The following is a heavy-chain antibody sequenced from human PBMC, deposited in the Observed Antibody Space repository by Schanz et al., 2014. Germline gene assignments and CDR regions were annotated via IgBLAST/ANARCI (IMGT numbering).Heavy chain of an antibody. V-gene: IGHV1-2*05. D-gene: IGHD2-21*01. CDR1: GYSFSAYY. J-gene: IGHJ4*02. CDR2: FT. Sequence: QVQLVQSGAELKNPGASVKVSCKASGYSFSAYYIHWMRQAPGQGLEWLGRFTHISQKFQGRVTMTRDTSSTTAYXXXXXXXXXXXAVYYCVRELSGGTFDYWGQGALVTVSS. CDR3: VRELSGGTFDY.